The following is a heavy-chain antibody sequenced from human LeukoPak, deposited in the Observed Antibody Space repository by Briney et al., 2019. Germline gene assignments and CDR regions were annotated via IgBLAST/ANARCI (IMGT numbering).Heavy chain of an antibody. V-gene: IGHV4-59*04. J-gene: IGHJ3*02. D-gene: IGHD1-1*01. CDR2: MYYSGST. Sequence: SETLSLTCTVSGGSISSYYWSWIRQPPGKGLEWIGSMYYSGSTYYNPSLKSRVTMSVDTSKNQFSLRLTSVTAADTALYFCANRLLRGGTGAFDIWGQGTVVIVSS. CDR1: GGSISSYY. CDR3: ANRLLRGGTGAFDI.